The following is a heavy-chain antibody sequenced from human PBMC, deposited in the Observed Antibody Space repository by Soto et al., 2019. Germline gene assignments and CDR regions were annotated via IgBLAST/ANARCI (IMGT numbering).Heavy chain of an antibody. CDR3: AGHSSGVPGYYYGMDV. CDR2: IIPIFDTA. Sequence: QVQLVQSGAEVKKPGSSGKVSCKASGGTFSSYAISWVRQAPGQGLEWMGGIIPIFDTADNAQKFQGRVTITADESTTTAYMELSSLRSEDTAVYYCAGHSSGVPGYYYGMDVWGQGTTVPVSS. D-gene: IGHD3-22*01. J-gene: IGHJ6*02. CDR1: GGTFSSYA. V-gene: IGHV1-69*12.